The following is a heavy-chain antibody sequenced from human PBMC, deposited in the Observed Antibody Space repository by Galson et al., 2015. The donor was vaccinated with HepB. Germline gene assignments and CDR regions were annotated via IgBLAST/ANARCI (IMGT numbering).Heavy chain of an antibody. CDR3: TSDHNDRTSAILDY. J-gene: IGHJ4*01. D-gene: IGHD3-22*01. Sequence: SLRLSCAVSGFTFTDYAMNWVRQTPEKGLEWVSSISASGRSIYYADSVKGRFTISRDNARNSLYLQMNSLRADDTAVYYCTSDHNDRTSAILDYWGHGTLVTVSS. CDR1: GFTFTDYA. CDR2: ISASGRSI. V-gene: IGHV3-21*01.